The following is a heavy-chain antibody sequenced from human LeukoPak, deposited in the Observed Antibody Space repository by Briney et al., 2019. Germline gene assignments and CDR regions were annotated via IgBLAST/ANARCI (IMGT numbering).Heavy chain of an antibody. J-gene: IGHJ3*02. CDR1: GFTFSRHG. CDR3: ATYRRAFDI. CDR2: IGDTGRAK. V-gene: IGHV3-33*08. D-gene: IGHD3-16*02. Sequence: TGRSLRLSCAASGFTFSRHGMHWVRQAPGKGLEWVAVIGDTGRAKYYADSVEGRFTASRDNSKNTLYLQMNSLRAEDTAVYYCATYRRAFDIWGQGTMVTVSS.